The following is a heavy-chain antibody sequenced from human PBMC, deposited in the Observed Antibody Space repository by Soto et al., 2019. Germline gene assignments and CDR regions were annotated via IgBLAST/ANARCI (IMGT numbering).Heavy chain of an antibody. CDR3: ARDDDYGDNGLDY. V-gene: IGHV3-33*01. D-gene: IGHD4-17*01. Sequence: QVQLVDSGGGVVQPGGSLRLSCAASGVTFGRHGMHWVRQAPGKGLEWVAVIGSDGRRDSYADSVKGRFTISRDNGQNTLYLQMNSLRAEDTAVYYCARDDDYGDNGLDYWGQGTLVTVSS. CDR1: GVTFGRHG. J-gene: IGHJ4*02. CDR2: IGSDGRRD.